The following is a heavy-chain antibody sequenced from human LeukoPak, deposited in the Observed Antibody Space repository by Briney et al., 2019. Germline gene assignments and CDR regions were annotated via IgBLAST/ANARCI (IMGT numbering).Heavy chain of an antibody. V-gene: IGHV4-39*01. D-gene: IGHD6-13*01. CDR2: IYYTGST. Sequence: PSETLSLTCTVSGGSISSSSYYWGWIRQPPGKGLEWIGSIYYTGSTYYNPSLKSRVTISVDTSKNQFSLRLSSVTAADTAVYYCARHSRPEMYSSSWYYFDYWGQGTLVTVSS. CDR3: ARHSRPEMYSSSWYYFDY. CDR1: GGSISSSSYY. J-gene: IGHJ4*02.